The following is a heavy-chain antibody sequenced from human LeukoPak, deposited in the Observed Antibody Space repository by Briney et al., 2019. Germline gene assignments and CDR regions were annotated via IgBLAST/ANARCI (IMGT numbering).Heavy chain of an antibody. CDR2: IYSGGST. V-gene: IGHV3-66*02. CDR1: GFTVSSNY. D-gene: IGHD2-2*01. J-gene: IGHJ6*03. Sequence: GGSLRLSCAASGFTVSSNYMSWVRQAPGKGLEWVSVIYSGGSTYYADSVKGRFTISRDNSKNTLYLQMNSLRAEDTAVYYCARVTTSSYFASYYYYYYMDVWGKGTTVTVSS. CDR3: ARVTTSSYFASYYYYYYMDV.